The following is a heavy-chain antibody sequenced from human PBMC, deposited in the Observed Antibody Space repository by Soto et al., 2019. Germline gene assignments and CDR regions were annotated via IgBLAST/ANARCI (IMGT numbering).Heavy chain of an antibody. D-gene: IGHD6-13*01. CDR2: ISSNSAYI. CDR1: GFTFRSFT. Sequence: GGSLRLSCAASGFTFRSFTMNWVRQAPGKGLEWVSTISSNSAYIYYTDALRGRFTISRDNAKNSLHLQMNSLRAEDTAVYYCPRHASRDSSARGWFDPWGPGTLVTVSS. V-gene: IGHV3-21*01. CDR3: PRHASRDSSARGWFDP. J-gene: IGHJ5*02.